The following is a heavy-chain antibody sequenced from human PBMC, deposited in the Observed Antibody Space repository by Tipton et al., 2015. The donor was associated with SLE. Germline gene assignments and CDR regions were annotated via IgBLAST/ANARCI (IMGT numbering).Heavy chain of an antibody. D-gene: IGHD1-26*01. CDR1: GFTFDDYT. J-gene: IGHJ4*02. CDR2: ISGSGGTT. V-gene: IGHV3-23*01. Sequence: SLRLSCAASGFTFDDYTMHWVRQAPGKGLEWVSAISGSGGTTYYADSVKGRFTISRDNSKNTLYLQMNSLRAEDTAVYYCAKVAGVGYWGQGTLVTVSS. CDR3: AKVAGVGY.